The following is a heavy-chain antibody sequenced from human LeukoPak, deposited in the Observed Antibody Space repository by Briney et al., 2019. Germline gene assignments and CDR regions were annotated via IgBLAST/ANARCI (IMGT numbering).Heavy chain of an antibody. Sequence: SGGSLRLSCEASGFTFSDYAMSWVRQAPGKGLEWVSVISGSGGTTYYADSVRGRFTISRDSFKNPLYLQMNSLRAEDTAVYYCAKERTLPTTYFDFWGQGSLVTVSS. D-gene: IGHD1-1*01. CDR2: ISGSGGTT. CDR3: AKERTLPTTYFDF. J-gene: IGHJ4*02. CDR1: GFTFSDYA. V-gene: IGHV3-23*01.